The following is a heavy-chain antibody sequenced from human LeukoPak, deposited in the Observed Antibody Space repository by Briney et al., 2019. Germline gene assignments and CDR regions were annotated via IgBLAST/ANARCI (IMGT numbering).Heavy chain of an antibody. D-gene: IGHD6-13*01. CDR2: INHSGSA. J-gene: IGHJ4*02. CDR3: ARDGAAAGTLDY. Sequence: SETLSLTCAVYGGSFSNYYWSWIRQPPGKGLEWIGEINHSGSAKYNPSLKSRVTILVDTSKNQFSLKLSSVTAADTAVYYCARDGAAAGTLDYWGQGTLVTVSS. CDR1: GGSFSNYY. V-gene: IGHV4-34*01.